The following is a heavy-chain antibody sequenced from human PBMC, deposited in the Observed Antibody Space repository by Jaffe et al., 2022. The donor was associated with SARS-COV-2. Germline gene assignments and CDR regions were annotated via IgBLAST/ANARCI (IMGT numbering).Heavy chain of an antibody. D-gene: IGHD3-16*01. Sequence: EVQLVESGGGLVQPGGSLRLTCAASGFTVGSYYMSWVRQAPGKGLEWVSIIHSGGTTYYADSVKGRFIISRDNSKNTLYLQMNSLRTEDTAVYYCARLTFRAFDPWGQGILVTVSS. CDR3: ARLTFRAFDP. CDR2: IHSGGTT. J-gene: IGHJ5*02. CDR1: GFTVGSYY. V-gene: IGHV3-66*02.